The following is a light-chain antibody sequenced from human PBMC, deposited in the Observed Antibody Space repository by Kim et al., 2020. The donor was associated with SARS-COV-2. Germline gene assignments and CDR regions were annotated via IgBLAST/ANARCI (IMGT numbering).Light chain of an antibody. J-gene: IGLJ3*02. Sequence: GETVTLSCTRSSGSIARNYVQCYQQRPGSSPTTVMFEDNRRPSGVPDRFSGSIDSSSKSASLTISGLKTEDEADYYCQSYDGSARVFGGGTQLTVL. CDR1: SGSIARNY. V-gene: IGLV6-57*01. CDR2: EDN. CDR3: QSYDGSARV.